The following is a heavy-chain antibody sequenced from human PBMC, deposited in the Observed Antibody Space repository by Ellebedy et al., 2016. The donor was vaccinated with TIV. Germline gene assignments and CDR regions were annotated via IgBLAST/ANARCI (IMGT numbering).Heavy chain of an antibody. Sequence: GESLKISCAASGFTVSSNYMSWVRRAPGQGLGWVSVLYGGGNTDYAEHVEGRFTISRDNSKNTVYLQMNSLRAGDTAVYYCARARGWYGSDGMDVWGEGTTVTISS. CDR3: ARARGWYGSDGMDV. CDR2: LYGGGNT. D-gene: IGHD6-19*01. V-gene: IGHV3-53*01. CDR1: GFTVSSNY. J-gene: IGHJ6*04.